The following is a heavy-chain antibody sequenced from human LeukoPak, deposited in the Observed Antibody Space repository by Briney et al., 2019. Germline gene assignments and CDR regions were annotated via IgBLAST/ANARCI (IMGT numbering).Heavy chain of an antibody. D-gene: IGHD1-26*01. CDR3: ASPPAYSGGSHDAFDI. CDR2: IYHSGST. J-gene: IGHJ3*02. CDR1: GYSISSGYY. Sequence: PSETLSLTCAVSGYSISSGYYWGWIRQPPGKGLEWIGSIYHSGSTYYNPSLKSRVTISVDTSKNQFSLKLSSVTAADTAVYYCASPPAYSGGSHDAFDIWGQGTMVTVSS. V-gene: IGHV4-38-2*01.